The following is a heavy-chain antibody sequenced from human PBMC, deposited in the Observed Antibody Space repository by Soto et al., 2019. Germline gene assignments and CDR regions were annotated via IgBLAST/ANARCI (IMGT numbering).Heavy chain of an antibody. CDR1: GYTFTSYD. D-gene: IGHD1-26*01. CDR2: MNPNSGNT. CDR3: ARERSNGMDV. J-gene: IGHJ6*02. V-gene: IGHV1-8*01. Sequence: QVQLVQSGAEVKKPGASVKVSCKASGYTFTSYDINWVRQATGQGLEWMGWMNPNSGNTGYAQKFQGRVTMTRNTSISTTYMELNSMRSEDTAVDYYARERSNGMDVWGQGTTVTVSS.